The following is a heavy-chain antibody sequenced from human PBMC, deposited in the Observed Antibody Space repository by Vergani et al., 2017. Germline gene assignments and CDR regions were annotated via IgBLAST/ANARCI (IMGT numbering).Heavy chain of an antibody. CDR1: GGSISSYY. Sequence: QVQLQESGPGLVKPSETLSLTCTVSGGSISSYYWSWIRQPPGKGLEWIGYIYYSGSTNYNPSLKSRVTISVDTSKNQFSLKLSSVSAADTAVYYCAREWGNYDILTGVYYYYGMDVWGQGTTVTVSS. CDR2: IYYSGST. J-gene: IGHJ6*02. V-gene: IGHV4-59*01. CDR3: AREWGNYDILTGVYYYYGMDV. D-gene: IGHD3-9*01.